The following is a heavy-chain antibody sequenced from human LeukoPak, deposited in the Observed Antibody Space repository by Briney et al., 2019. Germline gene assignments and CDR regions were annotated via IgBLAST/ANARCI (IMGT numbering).Heavy chain of an antibody. J-gene: IGHJ3*02. CDR2: ICTSGST. CDR3: ARDPGPPRLAFDI. Sequence: SETLSLTCTVSGGSISSYYWSWIRQPAGKGLEWIGRICTSGSTNYNPSLKSRVTISVDKSKNQFSLKLSSVTAADTAVYYCARDPGPPRLAFDIWGQGTMVTVSS. D-gene: IGHD6-19*01. CDR1: GGSISSYY. V-gene: IGHV4-4*07.